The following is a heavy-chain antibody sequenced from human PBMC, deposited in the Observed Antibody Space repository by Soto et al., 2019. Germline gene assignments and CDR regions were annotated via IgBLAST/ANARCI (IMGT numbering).Heavy chain of an antibody. J-gene: IGHJ3*02. Sequence: SGPTLVNPTETLTLTCTVSGFSLSNARMGVSWIRQPPGKALEWLAHIFSNDEKSCSTSLKSRLTISKDTSKSQVVLTMTNMDPVDTATYYCARIQGRNYYDSSGYYAFDIWGQGTMVTVS. CDR1: GFSLSNARMG. D-gene: IGHD3-22*01. CDR2: IFSNDEK. V-gene: IGHV2-26*01. CDR3: ARIQGRNYYDSSGYYAFDI.